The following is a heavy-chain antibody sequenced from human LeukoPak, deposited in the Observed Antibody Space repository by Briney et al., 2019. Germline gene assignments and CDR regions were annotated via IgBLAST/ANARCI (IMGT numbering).Heavy chain of an antibody. CDR2: ISGSGGST. V-gene: IGHV3-23*01. CDR3: AKDRTDYFDY. CDR1: GFTFSSYA. Sequence: GGSLRLSCAASGFTFSSYAMSWVRQAPGKGLEWVSAISGSGGSTYYADSVKGRFTISRDNPKNTLYLQMNSLRAEDTAIYYCAKDRTDYFDYWGQGTLVTVSS. D-gene: IGHD1-14*01. J-gene: IGHJ4*02.